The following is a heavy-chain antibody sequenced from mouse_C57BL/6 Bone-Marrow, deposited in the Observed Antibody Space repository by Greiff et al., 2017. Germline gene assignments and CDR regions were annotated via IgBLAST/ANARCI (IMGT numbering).Heavy chain of an antibody. D-gene: IGHD2-1*01. CDR3: ARGGNYGWYYFDY. J-gene: IGHJ2*01. V-gene: IGHV1-47*01. CDR1: GYTFTTYP. Sequence: VHLVESGAELVKPGASVKMSCKASGYTFTTYPIEWMKQNHGKSLEWIGNFHPYNDDTKYNEKFKGKATLTVEKSSSTVYLELSRLTSDDSAVYYCARGGNYGWYYFDYGGQGTTLTVSS. CDR2: FHPYNDDT.